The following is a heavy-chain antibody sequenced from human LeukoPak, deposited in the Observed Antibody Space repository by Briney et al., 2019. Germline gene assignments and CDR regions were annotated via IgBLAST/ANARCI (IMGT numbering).Heavy chain of an antibody. CDR2: IKSDGSSR. CDR1: GFTFSSNW. J-gene: IGHJ4*02. D-gene: IGHD1-26*01. Sequence: GGSLRLSCAASGFTFSSNWMHWVRQAPGKGLVWVSRIKSDGSSRFYADSVRGRFTISRDNAKNTLYLQMNSLRAEDTAVYYCARDLGGRSGHWGQGTLVTVSS. CDR3: ARDLGGRSGH. V-gene: IGHV3-74*01.